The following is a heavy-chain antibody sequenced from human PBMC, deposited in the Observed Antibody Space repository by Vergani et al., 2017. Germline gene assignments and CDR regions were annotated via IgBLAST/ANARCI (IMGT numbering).Heavy chain of an antibody. D-gene: IGHD3-3*01. J-gene: IGHJ6*03. CDR2: ISSSSSYI. CDR3: AGVRFLERGYYYMGV. CDR1: GFTFSSYS. Sequence: EVQLVESGGGLAKPGGSLRLSCAASGFTFSSYSMNWVRQAPGKGLEWVSSISSSSSYIYYADSVKGRFTISRDNSKNSLYLQMNSLRAEDTAVYYCAGVRFLERGYYYMGVWGKGTTVTVSS. V-gene: IGHV3-21*01.